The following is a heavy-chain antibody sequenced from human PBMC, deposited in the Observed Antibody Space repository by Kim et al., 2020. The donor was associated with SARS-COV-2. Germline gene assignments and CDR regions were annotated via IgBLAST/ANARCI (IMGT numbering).Heavy chain of an antibody. CDR3: VRPLPSASNSYGSGVFDF. Sequence: GGSLRLSCTASGFTFSRYSVNWVRQAPGMGLEWIASINRGSTYIQYADSVRGRFTISRDDARNSLFLQMSSLRAEDTAVYYCVRPLPSASNSYGSGVFDFWGRGTLVTVSS. CDR2: INRGSTYI. D-gene: IGHD3-10*01. J-gene: IGHJ4*02. V-gene: IGHV3-21*01. CDR1: GFTFSRYS.